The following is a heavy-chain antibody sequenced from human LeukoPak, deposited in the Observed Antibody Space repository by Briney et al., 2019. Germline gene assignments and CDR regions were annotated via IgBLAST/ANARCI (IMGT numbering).Heavy chain of an antibody. V-gene: IGHV4-34*01. J-gene: IGHJ4*02. CDR3: ASIGYCSGGSCYDYFDY. D-gene: IGHD2-15*01. CDR2: TNHSGST. CDR1: GESFSGYY. Sequence: TETLSLTCAVYGESFSGYYWSWIRQPPGKGLEWIGETNHSGSTNYNPSLKSRVTISVDTSKNQFSLKLSSVTAADTAVYYCASIGYCSGGSCYDYFDYWGQGTLVTVSS.